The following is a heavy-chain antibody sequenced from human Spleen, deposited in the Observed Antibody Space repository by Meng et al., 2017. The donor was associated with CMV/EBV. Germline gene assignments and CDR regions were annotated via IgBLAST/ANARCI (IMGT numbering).Heavy chain of an antibody. Sequence: SGPTLVKPTQTLTLTCTFSGFSLSTSGGGVGWIRQPPGKALEWLALIYWNDDKHYSPSLKRRLTITKDTSKNQVVLTMTNMDPVDTGTYFCAHSILMGYYKKGWDYWGQGTLVTVSS. V-gene: IGHV2-5*01. D-gene: IGHD3-9*01. J-gene: IGHJ4*02. CDR3: AHSILMGYYKKGWDY. CDR2: IYWNDDK. CDR1: GFSLSTSGGG.